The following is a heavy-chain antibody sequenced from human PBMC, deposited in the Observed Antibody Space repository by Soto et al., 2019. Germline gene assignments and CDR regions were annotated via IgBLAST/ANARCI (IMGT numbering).Heavy chain of an antibody. V-gene: IGHV4-34*01. CDR1: GVSFSGYY. J-gene: IGHJ6*02. Sequence: SETLSLTCAVYGVSFSGYYWSWIRQPPGKGLEWIGEINHSGSTNYNPSLKSRVTISVDTSKNQFSLKLSSVTAADTAVYYCARGLSPPWYYGMDVWGQGTTVTVSS. CDR2: INHSGST. CDR3: ARGLSPPWYYGMDV.